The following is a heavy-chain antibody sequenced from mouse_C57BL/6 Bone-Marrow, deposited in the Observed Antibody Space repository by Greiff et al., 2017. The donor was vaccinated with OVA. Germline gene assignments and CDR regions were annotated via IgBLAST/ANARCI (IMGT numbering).Heavy chain of an antibody. CDR3: ARDGYYVGYFDY. V-gene: IGHV1-50*01. D-gene: IGHD2-3*01. J-gene: IGHJ2*01. Sequence: QVQLQQPGAELVKPGASVKLSCKASGYTFTSYWMQWVNQRPGQGLEWIGEIDPSDSYTNYNQKLKGKATLTVDTYSSTAYMQLSSLTSEDSAVYYSARDGYYVGYFDYWGQGTTLTVSS. CDR1: GYTFTSYW. CDR2: IDPSDSYT.